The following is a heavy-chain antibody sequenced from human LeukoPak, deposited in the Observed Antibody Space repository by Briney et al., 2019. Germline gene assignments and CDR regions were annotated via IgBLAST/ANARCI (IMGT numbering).Heavy chain of an antibody. CDR3: ARDESPEWELHYYFDY. V-gene: IGHV3-11*01. CDR1: GYTFSDYY. Sequence: GGSLRLSCAASGYTFSDYYMSWIRQAPGKGLEWVSYISSSGSTIYYADSVKGRFTISRDNAKNSLYLQMNSLRAEDTAVYYCARDESPEWELHYYFDYWGQGTLVTVSS. J-gene: IGHJ4*02. D-gene: IGHD1-26*01. CDR2: ISSSGSTI.